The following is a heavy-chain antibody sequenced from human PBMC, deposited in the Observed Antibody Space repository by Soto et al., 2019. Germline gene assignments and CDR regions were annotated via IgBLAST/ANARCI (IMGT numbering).Heavy chain of an antibody. CDR2: INAGNGNT. J-gene: IGHJ6*02. D-gene: IGHD2-15*01. Sequence: QVQLVQSGAEVKKPGASVKVSCKASGYTFTSHAMHWVRQAPGQRLEWMGWINAGNGNTKYSQKFPGRVTITRDTSVSTAYMELSSLRSEDTAVYYCARVGAGIVGGMDVWGQGTTVTVSS. V-gene: IGHV1-3*01. CDR3: ARVGAGIVGGMDV. CDR1: GYTFTSHA.